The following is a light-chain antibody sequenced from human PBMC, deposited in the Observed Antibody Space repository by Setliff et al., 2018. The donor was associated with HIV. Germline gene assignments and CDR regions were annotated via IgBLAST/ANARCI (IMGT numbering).Light chain of an antibody. CDR3: ASHRDTNTLEV. J-gene: IGLJ1*01. CDR2: SVT. Sequence: QSVLTQPASVSGSPGQSITISCSGTNSDIGSHDYVSWYQQHPGKAPKLIIFSVTYRPSGVSDRFSGSKSGNPASLTISGLQPEDEADYYCASHRDTNTLEVFGTGTKVTVL. V-gene: IGLV2-14*03. CDR1: NSDIGSHDY.